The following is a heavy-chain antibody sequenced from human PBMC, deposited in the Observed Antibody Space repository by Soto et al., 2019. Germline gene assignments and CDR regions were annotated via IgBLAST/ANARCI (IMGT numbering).Heavy chain of an antibody. CDR3: ARESSITAYSLGYYGMDV. J-gene: IGHJ6*02. CDR2: TYYRSKWYN. V-gene: IGHV6-1*01. Sequence: KQSQTLSLTCAISGDSVSSNSAAWNWIRQSPSRGLEWLGRTYYRSKWYNDYAVSVKSRITINPDTSKNQFSLQLNSVTAEDTAVYYCARESSITAYSLGYYGMDVWGQGTTVTVSS. CDR1: GDSVSSNSAA. D-gene: IGHD1-20*01.